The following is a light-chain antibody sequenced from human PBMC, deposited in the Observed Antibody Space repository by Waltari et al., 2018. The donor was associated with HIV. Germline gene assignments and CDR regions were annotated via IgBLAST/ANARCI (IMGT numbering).Light chain of an antibody. CDR2: KDT. CDR3: QSADSNASLWV. Sequence: SYELTQPPSVSVSPGQTARITCSGDALPKQYAYWYQQRPGQAPVLVIYKDTERPSGIPERCAGSSSGRTATLTIIGVQAQDEADYHCQSADSNASLWVFGGGTKLTVL. V-gene: IGLV3-25*03. CDR1: ALPKQY. J-gene: IGLJ3*02.